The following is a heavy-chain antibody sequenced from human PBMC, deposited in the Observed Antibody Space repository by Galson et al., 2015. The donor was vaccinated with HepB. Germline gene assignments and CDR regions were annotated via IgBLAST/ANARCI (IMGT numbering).Heavy chain of an antibody. CDR3: AREDRGVWNDFFFGYYYGMDV. V-gene: IGHV1-18*01. J-gene: IGHJ6*02. CDR1: GYTFTSYG. D-gene: IGHD1-1*01. Sequence: SVKVSCKASGYTFTSYGISWVRQAPGQGLEWMGWISAYNGNTNYAQKLQGRVTMTTDTSTSTAYMELRSLRSDDTAVYYCAREDRGVWNDFFFGYYYGMDVWGQGTTVTVSS. CDR2: ISAYNGNT.